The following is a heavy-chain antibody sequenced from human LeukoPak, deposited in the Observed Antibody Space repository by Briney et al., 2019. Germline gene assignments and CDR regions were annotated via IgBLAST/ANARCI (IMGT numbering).Heavy chain of an antibody. V-gene: IGHV3-74*01. CDR1: GFTFSSYS. Sequence: GGSLRLSCAASGFTFSSYSMNWVRQAPGKGLVWVSRINSDGSSTSYADSVKGRFTISRDNAKNTLYLQMNSLRAEDTAVYYCALSRYDYVWGSYRYDYWGQGTLVTVSS. J-gene: IGHJ4*02. CDR3: ALSRYDYVWGSYRYDY. D-gene: IGHD3-16*02. CDR2: INSDGSST.